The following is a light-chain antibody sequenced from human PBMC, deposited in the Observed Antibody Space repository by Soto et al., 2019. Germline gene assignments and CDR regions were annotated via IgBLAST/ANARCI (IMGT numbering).Light chain of an antibody. V-gene: IGLV2-14*01. CDR3: NSYATGNTRV. CDR2: EVS. CDR1: ISDIGDYDY. J-gene: IGLJ1*01. Sequence: QSLPTLPASVSGSPGQSITISCTGSISDIGDYDYVSWYQQHPGKAPKVLISEVSSRPSGVSNRFSGSKSGNTASLTISGLQAEDEADYYCNSYATGNTRVFGTGTKVTVL.